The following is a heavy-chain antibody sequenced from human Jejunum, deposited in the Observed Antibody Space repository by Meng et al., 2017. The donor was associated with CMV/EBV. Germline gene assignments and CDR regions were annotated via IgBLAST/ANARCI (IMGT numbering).Heavy chain of an antibody. CDR1: GASIHSSNW. D-gene: IGHD6-13*01. CDR3: ARDEPGLAAAGALQH. Sequence: SGASIHSSNWWNWVRQTPGKGLEWIGEVYHSGSTSYHPSLKSRVTISVDKSKNQFSLKLNSVTAADTAVYYCARDEPGLAAAGALQHWGRGTLVTVSS. V-gene: IGHV4-4*02. CDR2: VYHSGST. J-gene: IGHJ1*01.